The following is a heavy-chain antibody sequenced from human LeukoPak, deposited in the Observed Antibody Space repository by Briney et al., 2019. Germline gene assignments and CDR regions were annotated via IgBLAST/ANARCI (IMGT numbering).Heavy chain of an antibody. D-gene: IGHD4-23*01. Sequence: PSETLSLTCTVSGYSISSGYFWGWIRQPPGKGLEWLGSIYHSGSTYCNPSLKSRVTISVDTSKNQFSLKLTSATAADTAVYYCARGVGGPLDYWGQGTLVTVSS. CDR1: GYSISSGYF. CDR3: ARGVGGPLDY. CDR2: IYHSGST. V-gene: IGHV4-38-2*02. J-gene: IGHJ4*02.